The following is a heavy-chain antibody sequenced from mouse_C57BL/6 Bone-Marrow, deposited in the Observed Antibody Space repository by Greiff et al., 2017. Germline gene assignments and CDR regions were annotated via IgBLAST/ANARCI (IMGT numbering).Heavy chain of an antibody. CDR3: ARSEITTVVYYYAMDY. CDR2: IYPGDGDT. CDR1: GYAFSSSW. J-gene: IGHJ4*01. Sequence: VQLQQSGPELVKPGASVKISCKASGYAFSSSWMNWVKQRPGKGLEWIGRIYPGDGDTNYNGKFKGKATLTADNSSSTAYRQLSRLTSEDSAVYFCARSEITTVVYYYAMDYWGQGTSVTVSS. D-gene: IGHD1-1*01. V-gene: IGHV1-82*01.